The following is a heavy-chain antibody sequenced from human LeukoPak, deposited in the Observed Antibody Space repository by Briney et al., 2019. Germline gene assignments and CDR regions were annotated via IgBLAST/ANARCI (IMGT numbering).Heavy chain of an antibody. CDR3: ASLDSSGD. CDR1: GFTFSSYS. CDR2: ISSSSSAI. Sequence: GGSLRLSCAASGFTFSSYSINWVRQAPGKGLEWVSYISSSSSAIYYADSVKGRFTISRDTSKDTLYLQMNSLRAEDTAVYYCASLDSSGDWGQGTLVTVSS. J-gene: IGHJ4*02. D-gene: IGHD3-22*01. V-gene: IGHV3-48*01.